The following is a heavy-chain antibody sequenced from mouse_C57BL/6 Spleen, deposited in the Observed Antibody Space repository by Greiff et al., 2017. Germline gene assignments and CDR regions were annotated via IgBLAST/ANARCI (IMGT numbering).Heavy chain of an antibody. CDR1: GYTFTSYW. Sequence: QVQLQQPGAELVKPGASVKLSCKASGYTFTSYWMQWVKQRPGPGLEWIGEIDPSDSYTNYNQKFKGKATLTVDTSSSTAYMQLSSLTSEDSAVYYCARGLGLGAWFAYWGQGTLVTVSA. V-gene: IGHV1-50*01. CDR3: ARGLGLGAWFAY. J-gene: IGHJ3*01. CDR2: IDPSDSYT. D-gene: IGHD4-1*01.